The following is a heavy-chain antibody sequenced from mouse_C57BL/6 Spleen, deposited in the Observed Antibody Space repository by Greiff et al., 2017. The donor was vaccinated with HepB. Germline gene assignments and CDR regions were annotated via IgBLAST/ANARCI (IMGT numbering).Heavy chain of an antibody. CDR2: INPNNGGT. CDR1: GYTFTDYY. J-gene: IGHJ3*01. V-gene: IGHV1-26*01. D-gene: IGHD2-1*01. Sequence: EVQLQQSGPELVKPGASVKISCKASGYTFTDYYMNWVKQSHGKSLEWIGDINPNNGGTSYNQKFKGKATLTVDKSSSTAYMELRSLTSEDSAGYYCAREDGNPAYWGQGTLVTVSA. CDR3: AREDGNPAY.